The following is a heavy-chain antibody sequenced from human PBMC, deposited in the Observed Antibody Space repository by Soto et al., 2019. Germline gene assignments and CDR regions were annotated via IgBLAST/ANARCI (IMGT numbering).Heavy chain of an antibody. V-gene: IGHV1-46*01. J-gene: IGHJ4*02. CDR3: ARPLDSSGWYVGY. CDR1: GYTFTGYY. Sequence: ASVKVACKASGYTFTGYYMHWVRQAPGQGLEWMGIINPSGGSTSYAQKFQGRVTMTRETSISTAYLQWSSLKASDTAMYYCARPLDSSGWYVGYWGQGTLVTVSS. CDR2: INPSGGST. D-gene: IGHD6-19*01.